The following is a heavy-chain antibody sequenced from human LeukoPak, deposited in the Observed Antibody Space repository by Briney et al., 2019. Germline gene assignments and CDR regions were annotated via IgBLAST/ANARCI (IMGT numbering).Heavy chain of an antibody. V-gene: IGHV1-69*05. CDR3: ASTKVGATYTYYFDY. CDR2: IIPIFGTA. Sequence: SVKVSCKASGGTFSSYAISWVRQAPGQGLEWMGGIIPIFGTANYAQKFQGRVTITTDESTSTAYMELNSLRSEDTAVYYCASTKVGATYTYYFDYWGQGTLVTVSS. J-gene: IGHJ4*02. CDR1: GGTFSSYA. D-gene: IGHD1-26*01.